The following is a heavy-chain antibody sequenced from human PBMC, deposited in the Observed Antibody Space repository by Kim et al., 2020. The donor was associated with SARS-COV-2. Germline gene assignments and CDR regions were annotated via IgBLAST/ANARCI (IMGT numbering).Heavy chain of an antibody. Sequence: SETLFLTCSVSGGSISTSNYYWGWIRQSPGKGLEWIGSIYYRGSTYYNPSLKSRVTISADTSKSQFSLKLTSVTAADTAVYYCARSSTTVTSRFDFWGQG. CDR1: GGSISTSNYY. CDR3: ARSSTTVTSRFDF. D-gene: IGHD4-17*01. V-gene: IGHV4-39*01. J-gene: IGHJ4*02. CDR2: IYYRGST.